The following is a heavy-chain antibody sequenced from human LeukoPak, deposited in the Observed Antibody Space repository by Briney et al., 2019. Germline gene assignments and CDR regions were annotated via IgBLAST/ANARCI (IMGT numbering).Heavy chain of an antibody. Sequence: ASVKVSCKASGYTFTGYYMHWVRQAPGQGLEWMGWINPNSGGTNYAQKFQGRVTMTRDTSISTAYMELSRLRSDDTAVYYCASWPSITPIAAAEDNWFDPWGQGTLVTVSS. CDR3: ASWPSITPIAAAEDNWFDP. CDR2: INPNSGGT. V-gene: IGHV1-2*02. D-gene: IGHD6-13*01. J-gene: IGHJ5*02. CDR1: GYTFTGYY.